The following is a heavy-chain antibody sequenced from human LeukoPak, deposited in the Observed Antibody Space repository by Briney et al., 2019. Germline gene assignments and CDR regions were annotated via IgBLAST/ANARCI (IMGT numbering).Heavy chain of an antibody. CDR1: GGSFSGYY. J-gene: IGHJ4*02. V-gene: IGHV4-34*01. D-gene: IGHD5-18*01. CDR2: INHSGST. CDR3: ARGPWGDTANYWTK. Sequence: NPSETLSLTCAVYGGSFSGYYWSWIRQPPGKGLEWIGEINHSGSTDYNPSLKSRVTISVDTSKNQFSLKLSSVTAADTAVYYCARGPWGDTANYWTKWGQGTLVTVSS.